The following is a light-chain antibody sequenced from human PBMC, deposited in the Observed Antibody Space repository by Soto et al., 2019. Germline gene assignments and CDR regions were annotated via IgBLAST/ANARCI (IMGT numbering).Light chain of an antibody. CDR1: QSVSSSY. CDR2: GAS. Sequence: EIVLTQSPGTLSLSRGERATLSCRASQSVSSSYLAWYQQKPGQAPRLLIYGASSRATGIPDRFSGSGSGTDFTLTISRLEPEDFAVYYCQQYGSSPTWTFGQGTKVDIK. CDR3: QQYGSSPTWT. J-gene: IGKJ1*01. V-gene: IGKV3-20*01.